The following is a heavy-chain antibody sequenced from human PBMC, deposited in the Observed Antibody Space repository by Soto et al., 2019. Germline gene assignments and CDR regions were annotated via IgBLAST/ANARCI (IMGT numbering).Heavy chain of an antibody. J-gene: IGHJ5*02. D-gene: IGHD4-17*01. V-gene: IGHV1-46*03. CDR2: INPSGGST. CDR1: GYTFTSYY. Sequence: QVQLVQSGAEVKKPGASVKVSCKASGYTFTSYYMHWVRQAPGQGLEWMGIINPSGGSTSYAQKFHGRVTMTRDTSTSTVYMELSSLRSEDTAVYYCATHMPQGHYGDYVAGGLKDWFDPWGQGTLVTVSS. CDR3: ATHMPQGHYGDYVAGGLKDWFDP.